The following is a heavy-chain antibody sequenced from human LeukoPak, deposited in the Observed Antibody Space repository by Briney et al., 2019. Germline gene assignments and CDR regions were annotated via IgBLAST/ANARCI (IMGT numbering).Heavy chain of an antibody. CDR1: GYTFTGYY. J-gene: IGHJ3*02. V-gene: IGHV1-2*02. CDR2: ISPNSGGT. CDR3: ARGGTVVRGADDAFDI. D-gene: IGHD3-10*01. Sequence: ASVKVSCKASGYTFTGYYMHWVRQAPGQGLEWIGWISPNSGGTNYAQKFQGRVTMTRETSISTVYMELTRLRSDDTAVYSCARGGTVVRGADDAFDIWGQGTMVTVS.